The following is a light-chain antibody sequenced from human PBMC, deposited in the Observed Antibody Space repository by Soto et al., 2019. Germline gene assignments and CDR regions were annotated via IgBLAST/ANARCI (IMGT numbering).Light chain of an antibody. CDR3: SSHTSGSTRV. V-gene: IGLV2-14*01. Sequence: QSVLTQPASVSGSPGQSIAISCTGTSGDFGGYDYVSWYQQHPDKAPKLMIYEVTKRPSWVSNRFSGSKSGNTASLTISGLQPEDEADYYCSSHTSGSTRVFGSGTKVTVL. CDR1: SGDFGGYDY. CDR2: EVT. J-gene: IGLJ1*01.